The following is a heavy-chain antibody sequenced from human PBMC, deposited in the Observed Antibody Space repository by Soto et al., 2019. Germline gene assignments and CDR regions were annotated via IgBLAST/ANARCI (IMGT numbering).Heavy chain of an antibody. CDR3: ARGSYSSGRPQEDYYYGMDV. J-gene: IGHJ6*02. V-gene: IGHV3-33*01. CDR1: GLTFSSYG. D-gene: IGHD6-19*01. Sequence: GRSLRLSWAASGLTFSSYGMHWVSQAQGKGLEWVAVIWYDGSNKYYADSVKGRFTISRDNSKNTLYLQMNSLRAEDTAVYYCARGSYSSGRPQEDYYYGMDVWGQRTTVTVSS. CDR2: IWYDGSNK.